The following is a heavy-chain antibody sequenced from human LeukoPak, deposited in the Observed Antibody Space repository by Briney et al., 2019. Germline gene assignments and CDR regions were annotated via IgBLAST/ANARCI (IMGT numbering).Heavy chain of an antibody. CDR3: ATMRAYCGGDCQFFDY. D-gene: IGHD2-21*02. Sequence: ASVKVSCKVSGYTPTELSMHWVRQAPGKGLEWMGGFDPEDGETVYAQKFQGRVTMTEDTSTDTAYMELSSLRSEDTAVYYCATMRAYCGGDCQFFDYWGQGTLVAVSS. J-gene: IGHJ4*02. V-gene: IGHV1-24*01. CDR1: GYTPTELS. CDR2: FDPEDGET.